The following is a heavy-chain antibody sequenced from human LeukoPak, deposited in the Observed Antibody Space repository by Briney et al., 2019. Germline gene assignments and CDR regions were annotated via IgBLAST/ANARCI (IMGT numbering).Heavy chain of an antibody. CDR3: ARDGPAQMVDLDY. CDR2: IHPNNGDT. J-gene: IGHJ4*02. V-gene: IGHV1-2*02. CDR1: GYTFSGTGWY. Sequence: GDSVKVSCKASGYTFSGTGWYLYWLRQAPGQGLECMGWIHPNNGDTAYAQKFEGRVGMTRDTSINTAYMELRRLRPDDTAVYFCARDGPAQMVDLDYWGQGTLVTVSS. D-gene: IGHD3-10*01.